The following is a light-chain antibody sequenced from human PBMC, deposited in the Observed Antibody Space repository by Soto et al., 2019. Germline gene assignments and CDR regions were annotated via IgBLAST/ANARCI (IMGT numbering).Light chain of an antibody. Sequence: QSVLTQPPSVSGAPGQSVTISCTGSSSNIGAVYDVHWYQQLPGTAPKPLIYGNSNRPSGVPDRFSGSKSGTSASLAITGLQAEDEADYYCQSYDSSLSGYVFGTGTKLTVL. CDR1: SSNIGAVYD. CDR2: GNS. CDR3: QSYDSSLSGYV. V-gene: IGLV1-40*01. J-gene: IGLJ1*01.